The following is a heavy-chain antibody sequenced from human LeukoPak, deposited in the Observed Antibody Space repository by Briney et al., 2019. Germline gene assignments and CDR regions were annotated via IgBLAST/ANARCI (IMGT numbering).Heavy chain of an antibody. CDR2: IIPILGIA. J-gene: IGHJ3*02. CDR3: ATRPGAGSAFDI. V-gene: IGHV1-69*04. Sequence: ASVKVSCKASGGTFSSYAISWVRQAPGKGLEWMGRIIPILGIANYAQKFQGRVTITAGKSTSTAYMELSSLRSEDTAVYYCATRPGAGSAFDIWGQGTMVTVSS. CDR1: GGTFSSYA. D-gene: IGHD1-14*01.